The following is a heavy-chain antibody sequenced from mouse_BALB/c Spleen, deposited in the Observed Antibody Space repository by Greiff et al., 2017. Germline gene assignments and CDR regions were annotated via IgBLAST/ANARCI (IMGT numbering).Heavy chain of an antibody. CDR1: GFNIKDYY. V-gene: IGHV14-1*02. D-gene: IGHD1-1*01. Sequence: VQLKESGAELVRPGALVKLSCKASGFNIKDYYMHWVKQRPEQGLEWIGWIDPDNGNTIYDPKFQGKASITADTSSNTAYLQLSSLTSEDTAVYYYAEGTTVVESDYWGQGTTLTVSS. J-gene: IGHJ2*01. CDR3: AEGTTVVESDY. CDR2: IDPDNGNT.